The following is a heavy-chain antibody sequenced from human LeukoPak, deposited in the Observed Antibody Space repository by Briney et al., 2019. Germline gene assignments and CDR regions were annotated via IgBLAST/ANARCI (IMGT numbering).Heavy chain of an antibody. CDR2: IWYDGSNK. CDR3: ARVYFVGGYNYSPPDY. V-gene: IGHV3-33*07. CDR1: GFIFNNYG. Sequence: GGSLRLSCAASGFIFNNYGMYWVRQAPGKGLEWVAVIWYDGSNKYYADSVKGRFTITRDNSKNTVYLQMNSLRVEDTAVYYCARVYFVGGYNYSPPDYWGQGTLVTVSS. D-gene: IGHD3-22*01. J-gene: IGHJ4*02.